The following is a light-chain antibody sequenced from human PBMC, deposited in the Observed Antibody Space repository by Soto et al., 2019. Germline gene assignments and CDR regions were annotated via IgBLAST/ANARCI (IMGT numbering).Light chain of an antibody. J-gene: IGLJ2*01. CDR1: SSDIGNYDF. CDR2: DVS. CDR3: SSYTTRTSFIL. V-gene: IGLV2-14*03. Sequence: QSALTQPASVSGSPGQSITISCTGTSSDIGNYDFVSWYQQVPGTAPKAMIYDVSSRPSGVSNRFSGSKSGNTASLTISGLQAEDEAYYCCSSYTTRTSFILFGGGTQLTVL.